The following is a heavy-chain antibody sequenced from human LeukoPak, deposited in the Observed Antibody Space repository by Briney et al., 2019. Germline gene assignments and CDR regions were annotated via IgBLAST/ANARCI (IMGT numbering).Heavy chain of an antibody. J-gene: IGHJ5*02. V-gene: IGHV4-39*07. CDR3: ARDLAYSSSSGWFDP. Sequence: SETLSLTCSVSGASISRSTYHWGWIRQPPGKGLEWIGSLYDGGTTYYNSSLKSRVTISPDTSTNQVSLKLSSVTAADTAVYYCARDLAYSSSSGWFDPWGQGTLVTVSS. CDR2: LYDGGTT. D-gene: IGHD6-6*01. CDR1: GASISRSTYH.